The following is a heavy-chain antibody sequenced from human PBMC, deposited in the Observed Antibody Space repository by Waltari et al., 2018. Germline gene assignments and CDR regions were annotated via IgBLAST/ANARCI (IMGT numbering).Heavy chain of an antibody. CDR2: IRDSGNTI. Sequence: EGQLVESGGGLVQPGGSLRLSCAASGFTFSSFEMNWVRQAPGKGLEWVSYIRDSGNTIYYADSVKGRFTMSRDNAKNSLYLQMSSLRVEDTAVYYCATGGAYWGLGTLVTVSS. V-gene: IGHV3-48*03. CDR3: ATGGAY. D-gene: IGHD1-1*01. J-gene: IGHJ4*02. CDR1: GFTFSSFE.